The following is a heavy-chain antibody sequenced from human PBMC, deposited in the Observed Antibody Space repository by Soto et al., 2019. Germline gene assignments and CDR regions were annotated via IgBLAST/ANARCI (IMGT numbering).Heavy chain of an antibody. CDR3: ARSDFWSGYYTWFDP. J-gene: IGHJ5*02. CDR1: GGSMSSNSSY. Sequence: SETRSQNSRVAGGSMSSNSSYWVCILQPPGNGMAWIGRIYYSGSTSYNPSLKSRVTISEDTSKNQFPLKLSSVTAEDTVVYYCARSDFWSGYYTWFDPWGQGTLVTFSS. CDR2: IYYSGST. V-gene: IGHV4-39*01. D-gene: IGHD3-3*01.